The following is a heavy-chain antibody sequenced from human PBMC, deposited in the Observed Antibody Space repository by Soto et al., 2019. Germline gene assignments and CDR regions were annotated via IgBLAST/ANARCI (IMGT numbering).Heavy chain of an antibody. CDR3: AGEGFDFVRRRWLDP. J-gene: IGHJ5*02. CDR1: Y. CDR2: IYYSGST. Sequence: YWSLIRQPPGKGLEWIGYIYYSGSTYYNPSLRSRVTMSVDTSKNQFSLKVNSVTAADTAVYYCAGEGFDFVRRRWLDPWGQGTLVTVSS. D-gene: IGHD3-3*01. V-gene: IGHV4-30-4*01.